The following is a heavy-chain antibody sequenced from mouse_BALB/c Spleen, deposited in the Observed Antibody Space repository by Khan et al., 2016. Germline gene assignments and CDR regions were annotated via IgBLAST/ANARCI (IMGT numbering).Heavy chain of an antibody. V-gene: IGHV3-2*02. D-gene: IGHD4-1*01. CDR3: ARSGELGRH. J-gene: IGHJ4*01. CDR1: GYPITRDHA. CDR2: ISYNGST. Sequence: EVQLQESGPGLVKPSQSLSLTCTVTGYPITRDHAWNWIRPFPGNTLEWMGYISYNGSTSYNPSLKSRIPITRDTSKNQFFLQLNSVTTEDTATYYCARSGELGRHWRQGTSVTVSS.